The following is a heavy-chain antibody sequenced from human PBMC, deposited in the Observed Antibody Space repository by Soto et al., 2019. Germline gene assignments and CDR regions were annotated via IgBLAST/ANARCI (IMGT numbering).Heavy chain of an antibody. Sequence: SETLSLTCTVSGDSISTNSYSWGWIRQPPGQGLEWIGLFYYSGSTHYNPSLKSRLTVSVDTSKNQFSLKLTSVTAADTAVYYCARRYGGNFDYWGQGTLVTVSS. D-gene: IGHD1-26*01. V-gene: IGHV4-39*07. CDR1: GDSISTNSYS. CDR2: FYYSGST. J-gene: IGHJ4*02. CDR3: ARRYGGNFDY.